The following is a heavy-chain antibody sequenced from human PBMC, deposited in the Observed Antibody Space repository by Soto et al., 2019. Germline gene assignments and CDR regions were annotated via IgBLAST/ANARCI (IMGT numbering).Heavy chain of an antibody. J-gene: IGHJ4*02. V-gene: IGHV3-7*01. CDR3: ARDHCSGGSCYFDY. Sequence: EVQLVESGGGLVQPGGSLRLSCAASGFTFSSYWMSWVRQAPGKGLEWVANIKQDGSEKYYVDSVKGRFTISRDNAKNSLYLQMNSLRAEDTAVYYRARDHCSGGSCYFDYWGQGTLVTVSS. CDR2: IKQDGSEK. D-gene: IGHD2-15*01. CDR1: GFTFSSYW.